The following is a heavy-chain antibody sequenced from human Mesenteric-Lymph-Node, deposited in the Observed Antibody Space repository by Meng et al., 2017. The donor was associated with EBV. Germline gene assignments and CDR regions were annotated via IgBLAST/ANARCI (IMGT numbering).Heavy chain of an antibody. J-gene: IGHJ4*02. CDR2: VHRSGST. Sequence: QLQLQESGPGLVKPSETLSLTCAVYGEAFSDYYWTWIRQTSGKGLEWIGEVHRSGSTNYNPSLKSRVIISIDTSKNQFSLKLTSVTAADTAVYYCARALYSNSYYGSLSYWGLGTLVTVSS. CDR1: GEAFSDYY. CDR3: ARALYSNSYYGSLSY. D-gene: IGHD3-10*01. V-gene: IGHV4-34*01.